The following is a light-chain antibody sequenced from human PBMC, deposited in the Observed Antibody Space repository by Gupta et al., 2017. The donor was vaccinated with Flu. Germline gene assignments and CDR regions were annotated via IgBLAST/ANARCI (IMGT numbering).Light chain of an antibody. CDR1: SIGSES. Sequence: SYVLTQAPSLAVAPGPAARSTCGGNSIGSESVNWYQQKAGKAPVLVVYDYSARISGSPARFSGSTSQNTATLTTTRAEGGDEADYYCQVWDSDTGQLVFGGGTKLTVL. V-gene: IGLV3-21*02. CDR3: QVWDSDTGQLV. CDR2: DYS. J-gene: IGLJ2*01.